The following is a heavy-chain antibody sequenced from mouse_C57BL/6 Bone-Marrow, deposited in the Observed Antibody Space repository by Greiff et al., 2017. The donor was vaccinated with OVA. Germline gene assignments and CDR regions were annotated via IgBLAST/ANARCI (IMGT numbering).Heavy chain of an antibody. D-gene: IGHD1-1*01. CDR1: GYAFSSYW. CDR3: ARSYRTDYFDY. J-gene: IGHJ2*01. V-gene: IGHV1-80*01. Sequence: QVQLKQSGAELVKPGASVKISCKASGYAFSSYWMNWVKQRPGKGLEWIGQIYPGDGDTNYNGKFKGKATLTADKSSSTAYMQLSSLTSEDSAVYFCARSYRTDYFDYWGQGTTLTVSS. CDR2: IYPGDGDT.